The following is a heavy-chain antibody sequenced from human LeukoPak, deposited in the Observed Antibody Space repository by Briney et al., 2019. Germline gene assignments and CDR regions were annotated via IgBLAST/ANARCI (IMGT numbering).Heavy chain of an antibody. CDR1: GGSISSGGYY. Sequence: SETLSLTCTVSGGSISSGGYYWSWLRQPPGKGLEWIGYIYHSGSTYYNPSLKSRVTISVDRSKNQFSLKLSSVTAADTAVYYCARAIYSRSWFAFDIWGQGTMVTVSS. J-gene: IGHJ3*02. CDR3: ARAIYSRSWFAFDI. V-gene: IGHV4-30-2*01. D-gene: IGHD6-13*01. CDR2: IYHSGST.